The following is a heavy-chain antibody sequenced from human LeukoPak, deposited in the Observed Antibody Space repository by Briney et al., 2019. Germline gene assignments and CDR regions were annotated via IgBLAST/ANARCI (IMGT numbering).Heavy chain of an antibody. D-gene: IGHD5-12*01. J-gene: IGHJ4*02. CDR1: GVTFSTYA. Sequence: PGGSLRLSCVVSGVTFSTYAMSWVRQAPGKGLERVSGISGSGGSTYYADSVKGRFTISRDNSKSTLYVEMNSLRAEDTAVYYCASLVATRYYFDFWGQGTLVTVSS. CDR2: ISGSGGST. CDR3: ASLVATRYYFDF. V-gene: IGHV3-23*01.